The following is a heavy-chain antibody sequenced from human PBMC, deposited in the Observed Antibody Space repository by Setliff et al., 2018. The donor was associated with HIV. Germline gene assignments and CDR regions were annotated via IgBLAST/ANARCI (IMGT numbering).Heavy chain of an antibody. CDR3: ARHVDIVAPFDF. Sequence: SETLSLTCTVSGGSIGSGGSYWSWIRQHPGKGLEWIGSIYYSGSTNYNPSLKSRVTISIDSTKNQISLKLNFVTAADTAVYYCARHVDIVAPFDFWGQGTLVTVSS. CDR2: IYYSGST. CDR1: GGSIGSGGSY. V-gene: IGHV4-39*01. J-gene: IGHJ4*02. D-gene: IGHD5-12*01.